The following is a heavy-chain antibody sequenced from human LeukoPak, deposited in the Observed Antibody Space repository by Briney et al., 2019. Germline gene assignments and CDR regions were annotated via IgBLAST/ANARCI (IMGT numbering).Heavy chain of an antibody. CDR3: ARVVDGYIH. CDR1: GYTFAGYH. J-gene: IGHJ4*02. D-gene: IGHD5-24*01. Sequence: GASVKVSCKASGYTFAGYHVHWVRQAPGQGLEWMGWINPNSGGTNSAQKFQGRVTMTRDTSISTAYMEMSRLRSDDTAVYYCARVVDGYIHWGQGTLVTVSS. V-gene: IGHV1-2*02. CDR2: INPNSGGT.